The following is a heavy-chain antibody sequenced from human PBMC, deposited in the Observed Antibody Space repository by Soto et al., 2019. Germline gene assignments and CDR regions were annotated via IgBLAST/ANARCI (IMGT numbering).Heavy chain of an antibody. V-gene: IGHV1-8*01. Sequence: QVQLVQSGAEVKKPGASVKVSCKASGYTFTSYDINGVRQATGQGLEWMGWMNPNNGNTGYAQKFQGRVTMTRDTSXSXXYMELSSLRSEDTAVYYCARGVQWLVRGDYNWFDPWGQGTLVTVSS. CDR2: MNPNNGNT. CDR3: ARGVQWLVRGDYNWFDP. CDR1: GYTFTSYD. D-gene: IGHD6-19*01. J-gene: IGHJ5*02.